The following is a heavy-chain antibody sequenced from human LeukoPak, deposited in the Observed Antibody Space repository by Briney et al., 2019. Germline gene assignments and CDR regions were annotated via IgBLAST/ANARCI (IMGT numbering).Heavy chain of an antibody. D-gene: IGHD3-22*01. CDR3: ARVHSDYYDSTSFYFDY. CDR2: INAYNGNT. V-gene: IGHV1-18*01. J-gene: IGHJ4*02. CDR1: GYTFTSYG. Sequence: ASVKVSCKASGYTFTSYGISWVRQAPGQGLEWMGLINAYNGNTNYAQKLQGRVTMTTDTSTSTAYMELRSLRSDDTAVYYCARVHSDYYDSTSFYFDYWGQGTLVTVSS.